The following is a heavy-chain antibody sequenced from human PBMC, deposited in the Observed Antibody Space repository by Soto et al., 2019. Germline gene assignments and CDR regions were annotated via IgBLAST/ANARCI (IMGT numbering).Heavy chain of an antibody. D-gene: IGHD1-26*01. CDR2: IRAFSGRK. CDR1: GFNFFNYG. Sequence: QVQLLQPGAEVKKPGASVKVSCKTSGFNFFNYGYTWVRQAPGQGLEWVGCIRAFSGRKDYAPKFQGRVTLTADTSTSTAYMELGSLTSDDTAVYYCARTSSTANFEGWGQGTLVTVSS. J-gene: IGHJ4*02. CDR3: ARTSSTANFEG. V-gene: IGHV1-18*01.